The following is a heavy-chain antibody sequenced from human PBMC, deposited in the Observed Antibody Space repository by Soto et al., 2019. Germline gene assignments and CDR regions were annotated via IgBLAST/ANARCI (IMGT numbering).Heavy chain of an antibody. J-gene: IGHJ4*02. V-gene: IGHV1-2*02. CDR2: INPKSGGT. D-gene: IGHD1-26*01. CDR1: GYTFTVYY. CDR3: ARDLAKGGGSAGFDY. Sequence: QVQLVQSGAEVKKPGASVNVSCKASGYTFTVYYMHWVRQAPGQGGEWMGWINPKSGGTMYPQKIQGRVTMTWDTSISTAYMALTRLRSDDTAVYYCARDLAKGGGSAGFDYWGQGTLFTVSS.